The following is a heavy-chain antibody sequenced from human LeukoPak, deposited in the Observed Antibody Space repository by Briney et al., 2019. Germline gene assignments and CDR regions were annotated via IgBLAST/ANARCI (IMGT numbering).Heavy chain of an antibody. V-gene: IGHV1-46*01. Sequence: ASVKVSCKASGYTFTSYYMHWVRQAPGQGLEWMGIINASGGSISYAQKFQGRVTITADESTSTAYMELSSLRSEDTAVYYCARVGRYCSSTSCFYIDPWGQGTLVTVSS. J-gene: IGHJ5*02. CDR3: ARVGRYCSSTSCFYIDP. CDR1: GYTFTSYY. D-gene: IGHD2-2*01. CDR2: INASGGSI.